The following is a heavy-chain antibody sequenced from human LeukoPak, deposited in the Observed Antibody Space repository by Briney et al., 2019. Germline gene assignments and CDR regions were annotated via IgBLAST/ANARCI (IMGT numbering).Heavy chain of an antibody. CDR1: GFTFAKVW. J-gene: IGHJ4*02. CDR3: ARDTYGAPDS. V-gene: IGHV3-15*07. Sequence: KPGGSLRLSCVSSGFTFAKVWMNWVRQAPGKDLEWVGRIKTNADGEPTDYAAPVEGRFVISRDDSKKTLYLEMNSLRVDDTALYYCARDTYGAPDSWGQGTLVTVSS. D-gene: IGHD4-17*01. CDR2: IKTNADGEPT.